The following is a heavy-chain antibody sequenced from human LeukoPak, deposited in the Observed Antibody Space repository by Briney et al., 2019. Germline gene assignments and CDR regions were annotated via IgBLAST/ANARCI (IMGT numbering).Heavy chain of an antibody. V-gene: IGHV3-7*01. CDR3: GRHRSGSGTYFIDH. J-gene: IGHJ4*02. CDR1: GFTFSSYS. D-gene: IGHD3-10*01. CDR2: MKKDGSET. Sequence: PGGSLRPSCGVSGFTFSSYSMIWVRQAPGKGLQWVANMKKDGSETKYVDFVKGRFIISRDNAKNTLYLQMNSLRAEDTAVYYCGRHRSGSGTYFIDHWGQGTLVSVAS.